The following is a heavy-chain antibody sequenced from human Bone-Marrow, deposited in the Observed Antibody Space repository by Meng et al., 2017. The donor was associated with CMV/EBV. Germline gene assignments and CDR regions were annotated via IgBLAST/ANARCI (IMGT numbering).Heavy chain of an antibody. Sequence: GGSLRLSCAAFGFIFDDYVMYWVRLAPGEGLEWVSGISWDSGRMGYVDSGKGRFAISRDNAKNSVYLQMNSLRAEDTAVYYCARGKRSITIFGVPIRGPSPHHFDYWGQGTLVTVSS. CDR3: ARGKRSITIFGVPIRGPSPHHFDY. J-gene: IGHJ4*02. D-gene: IGHD3-3*01. V-gene: IGHV3-9*01. CDR1: GFIFDDYV. CDR2: ISWDSGRM.